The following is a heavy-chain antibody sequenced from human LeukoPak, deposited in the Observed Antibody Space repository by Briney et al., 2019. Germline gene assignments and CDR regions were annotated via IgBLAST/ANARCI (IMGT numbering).Heavy chain of an antibody. CDR1: GFTFSTSW. J-gene: IGHJ3*02. Sequence: PGGSLRLSCAASGFTFSTSWMTWVRQAPGKGLEWVAIIHQDGSAEYYVDSVKGRFTISRDNTQNSLYLQMNSLRAEDTALYYCARDPGWGAVDIWGQGTMVTVSS. CDR2: IHQDGSAE. V-gene: IGHV3-7*04. CDR3: ARDPGWGAVDI. D-gene: IGHD6-19*01.